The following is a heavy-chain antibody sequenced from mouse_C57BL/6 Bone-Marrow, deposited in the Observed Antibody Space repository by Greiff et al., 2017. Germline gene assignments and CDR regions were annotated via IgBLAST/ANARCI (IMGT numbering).Heavy chain of an antibody. CDR2: ISDGGSYT. Sequence: EVQRVESGGGLVKPGGSLKLSCAASGFTFSSYAMSWVRQTPEKRLEWVATISDGGSYTYYPDNVKGRFTISRDNAKNNLYLQMSHLKSEDTAMYYCARDPEAMDYWGQGTSVTVSS. V-gene: IGHV5-4*01. J-gene: IGHJ4*01. CDR3: ARDPEAMDY. CDR1: GFTFSSYA.